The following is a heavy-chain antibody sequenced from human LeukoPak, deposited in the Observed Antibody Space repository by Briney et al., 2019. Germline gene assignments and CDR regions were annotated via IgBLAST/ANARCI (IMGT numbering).Heavy chain of an antibody. D-gene: IGHD6-13*01. CDR2: MKSNSGDT. CDR1: GYTFTGYD. V-gene: IGHV1-8*02. Sequence: ASVKVSCKTSGYTFTGYDINWVRQAPGQGLEWMGWMKSNSGDTHFAQKFQGRVTMTRNTSISTAFMELSSLRSEDTAVYYCARGEYSSSWYPFDNWGQGCLVTVSS. J-gene: IGHJ4*02. CDR3: ARGEYSSSWYPFDN.